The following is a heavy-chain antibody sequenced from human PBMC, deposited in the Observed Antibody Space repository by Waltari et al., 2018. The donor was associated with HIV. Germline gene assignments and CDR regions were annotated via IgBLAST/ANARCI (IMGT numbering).Heavy chain of an antibody. D-gene: IGHD5-18*01. CDR1: EFTFSDYW. CDR2: INSDGSRT. V-gene: IGHV3-74*01. Sequence: EVQLVESGGGLVQPGGSLRLSCAASEFTFSDYWMHWVRQGPGKGLVWVSRINSDGSRTSYADSVKGRFTISRDNAKNTLYLQMYSLRAEDTAVYYCARPRGYNYGYTGFDSWGRGTLVTVSS. CDR3: ARPRGYNYGYTGFDS. J-gene: IGHJ4*02.